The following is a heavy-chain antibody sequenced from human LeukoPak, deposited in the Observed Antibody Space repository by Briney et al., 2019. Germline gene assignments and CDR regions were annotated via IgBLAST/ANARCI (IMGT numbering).Heavy chain of an antibody. V-gene: IGHV4-59*08. Sequence: PSETLSLTCTVSGGSISSYYWSWIRQPPGKGLEWIGYIYYSGSTNYNPSLKSRVTISVDTSKNQFSLKLGSVTAADTAVYYCARQQYSYGYAYLDYWGQGTLVTVSS. D-gene: IGHD5-18*01. CDR3: ARQQYSYGYAYLDY. CDR2: IYYSGST. CDR1: GGSISSYY. J-gene: IGHJ4*02.